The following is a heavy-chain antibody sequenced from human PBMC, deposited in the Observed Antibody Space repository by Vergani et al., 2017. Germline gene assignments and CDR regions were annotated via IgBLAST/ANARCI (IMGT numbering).Heavy chain of an antibody. V-gene: IGHV4-4*02. CDR3: ARRYCSSTSCTHGGFDY. CDR1: GGSISSSNW. D-gene: IGHD2-2*01. J-gene: IGHJ4*02. CDR2: IYHSGST. Sequence: QVQLQESGPGLVKPSGTLSLTCAVSGGSISSSNWWSWVRQPPGKGLEWIGEIYHSGSTNYNPSLKSRVTISVDKSKNQFPLKLSSVTAADTAVYYCARRYCSSTSCTHGGFDYWGQGTLVTVSS.